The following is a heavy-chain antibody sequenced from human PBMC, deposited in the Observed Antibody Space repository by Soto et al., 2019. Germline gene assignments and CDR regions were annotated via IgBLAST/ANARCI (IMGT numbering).Heavy chain of an antibody. J-gene: IGHJ5*02. V-gene: IGHV4-59*11. CDR1: GGSIVSLV. CDR3: ARDRGLGSGWYGWFAP. CDR2: IYYSEST. Sequence: SEPQSLTCTVSGGSIVSLVWRWIRQPPGKGLEWIGYIYYSESTNYNPSLQSRVTISVDTSKNQFSLKLSSVTAADTAVYYCARDRGLGSGWYGWFAPWGQGTLVTVSS. D-gene: IGHD6-19*01.